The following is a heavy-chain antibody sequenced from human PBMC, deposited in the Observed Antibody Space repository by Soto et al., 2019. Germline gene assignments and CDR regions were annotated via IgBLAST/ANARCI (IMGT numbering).Heavy chain of an antibody. CDR3: ARGHYCYGMDV. Sequence: SETLSLTCTVSGGSISSYYWSWIRQPPGKGLEWIGYIYYSGSTNYNPSLKSRVTISVDTSKNHFSLNLTSVTAADTAVYFCARGHYCYGMDVWGQGITVTVSS. CDR2: IYYSGST. V-gene: IGHV4-59*12. CDR1: GGSISSYY. J-gene: IGHJ6*02.